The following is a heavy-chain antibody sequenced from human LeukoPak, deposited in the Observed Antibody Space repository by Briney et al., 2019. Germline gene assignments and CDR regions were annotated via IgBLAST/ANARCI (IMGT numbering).Heavy chain of an antibody. D-gene: IGHD3-22*01. CDR1: GFTFSAYG. CDR2: ISYDGSKK. V-gene: IGHV3-30*18. Sequence: PGRSLRLSCAASGFTFSAYGMHWVRQAPGKGLEWVAVISYDGSKKYYADSVKGRFTISRDNSENTLYLQMNSLRAEDTAVYYCAKKDPDRSDYFSIDYWGQGTMVTVSS. CDR3: AKKDPDRSDYFSIDY. J-gene: IGHJ4*02.